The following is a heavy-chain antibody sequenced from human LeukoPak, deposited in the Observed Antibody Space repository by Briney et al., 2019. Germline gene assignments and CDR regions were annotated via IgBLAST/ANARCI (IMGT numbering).Heavy chain of an antibody. V-gene: IGHV3-30*04. Sequence: GGSLRLSCAASGFTFSSYAMHWVRQAPGKGLEWVAVITSDGSNKHYGDSVRGRFTISRDNSKNNMYLQMSSLRAEDTALYYCARESGALRGYSYGHWGQGTLVTVSS. CDR3: ARESGALRGYSYGH. CDR2: ITSDGSNK. D-gene: IGHD5-18*01. J-gene: IGHJ4*02. CDR1: GFTFSSYA.